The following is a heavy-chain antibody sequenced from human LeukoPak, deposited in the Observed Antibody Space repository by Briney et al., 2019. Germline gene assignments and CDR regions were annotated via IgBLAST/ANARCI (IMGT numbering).Heavy chain of an antibody. Sequence: SETLSLTCAVYGGSFSDYYWSWIRQPPGKGLEWIGEINRSGSTNYNPSLKSRVTISVDTSKNQFSLKLSSVTAADTAVYYCARGDWGSPDYYYMDVWGKGTTVTISS. CDR3: ARGDWGSPDYYYMDV. V-gene: IGHV4-34*01. D-gene: IGHD7-27*01. J-gene: IGHJ6*03. CDR2: INRSGST. CDR1: GGSFSDYY.